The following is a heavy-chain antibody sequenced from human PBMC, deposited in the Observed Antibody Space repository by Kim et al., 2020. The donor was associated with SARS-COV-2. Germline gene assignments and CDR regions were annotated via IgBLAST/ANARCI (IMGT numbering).Heavy chain of an antibody. J-gene: IGHJ6*02. V-gene: IGHV1-46*01. CDR3: ARGGMDV. CDR1: GYSFTSYY. CDR2: IYPSDGTT. Sequence: ASVKVSCKASGYSFTSYYMHWVRQAPGQGLEWMGMIYPSDGTTSYAQKFQGRVTMTWDTSTSTVHMELSSQRSDDTAVYYCARGGMDVWGQGTAVTVSS.